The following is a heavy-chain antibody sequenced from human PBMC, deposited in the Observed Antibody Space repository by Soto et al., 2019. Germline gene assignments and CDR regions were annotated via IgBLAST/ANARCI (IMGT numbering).Heavy chain of an antibody. CDR2: ISSRTGYI. V-gene: IGHV3-21*06. CDR3: ARGVVSSWVDSYYGMDV. Sequence: EVQLVESGGGLVKPGGSLRLSCAPSGFNFSIYSMNWVRQAPGKGLEWVASISSRTGYINYADSVKGRDTISRDNAKNSLFLQLNSLRAEDTARYYCARGVVSSWVDSYYGMDVWDPGTTVTVSS. CDR1: GFNFSIYS. D-gene: IGHD2-15*01. J-gene: IGHJ6*02.